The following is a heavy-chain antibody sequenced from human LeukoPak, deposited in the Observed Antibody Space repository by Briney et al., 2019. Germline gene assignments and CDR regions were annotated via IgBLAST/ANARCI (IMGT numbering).Heavy chain of an antibody. V-gene: IGHV1-46*01. D-gene: IGHD1-7*01. CDR1: GYTFTSYY. CDR3: ARDAALTGTTLGSNWFDP. Sequence: ASVKVSCKASGYTFTSYYMHWVRQAPGQGLEWMGIINPSGGSTSYAQKFQGRATMTRDTSTSTVYMELSSLRSEDTAVYYCARDAALTGTTLGSNWFDPWGQGTLVTVSS. J-gene: IGHJ5*02. CDR2: INPSGGST.